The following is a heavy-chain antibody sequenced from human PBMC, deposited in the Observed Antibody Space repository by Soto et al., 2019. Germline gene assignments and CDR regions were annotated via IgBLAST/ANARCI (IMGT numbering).Heavy chain of an antibody. CDR2: VHHSVTT. CDR3: ARVLRGYRNAIALNWFDP. J-gene: IGHJ5*02. Sequence: SETLSLTCDVSGGPVGYTSFYWGWLRQSPGKGLEWIGSVHHSVTTYYNPSLKGRVTISMDTSKNQFSLRLRSVTAADTAVYYCARVLRGYRNAIALNWFDPSGQATQVTVSS. V-gene: IGHV4-39*07. D-gene: IGHD5-18*01. CDR1: GGPVGYTSFY.